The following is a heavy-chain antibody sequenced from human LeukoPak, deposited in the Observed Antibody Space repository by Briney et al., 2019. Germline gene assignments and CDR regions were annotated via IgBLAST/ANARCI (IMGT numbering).Heavy chain of an antibody. J-gene: IGHJ2*01. CDR1: GFTFSTYW. D-gene: IGHD5-24*01. CDR3: AKAVGYNTYWYFDL. V-gene: IGHV3-23*01. Sequence: PGGSLRLSCAASGFTFSTYWMSWVRQAPGKGLEWVSALSGSGGTTNYANSVKGRFTISRSNSKNTLYLQMNNLSVDDTAVYYCAKAVGYNTYWYFDLWGRGTLVTVSS. CDR2: LSGSGGTT.